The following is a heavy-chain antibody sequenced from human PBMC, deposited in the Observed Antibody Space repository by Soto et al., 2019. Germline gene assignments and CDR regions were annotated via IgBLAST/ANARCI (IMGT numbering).Heavy chain of an antibody. V-gene: IGHV2-26*01. J-gene: IGHJ4*02. CDR3: ARIRWWRWLGPNDY. CDR1: GFSLSNARMS. CDR2: IFSNDAK. D-gene: IGHD2-21*01. Sequence: QVTLKESGPVLVKPTETLTLTCTVSGFSLSNARMSVSWIRQPPGKALEWLAHIFSNDAKSDSASLKSRLTISKYTSKSQVVITMTNMDPVDTATYYCARIRWWRWLGPNDYWGQGTLVTVSS.